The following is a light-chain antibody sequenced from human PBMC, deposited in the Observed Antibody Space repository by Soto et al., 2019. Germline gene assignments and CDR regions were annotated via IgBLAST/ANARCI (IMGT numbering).Light chain of an antibody. Sequence: EIVLTQSPGTLSLSPGERATLSCRASQSVSSSYLAWYQQKLGQAPRLLIYGASSSATGIPDRFSGSGSGTDFNLTISRLEPEDFAVSYCEQYGSLPWTFGQGTKVEIK. CDR3: EQYGSLPWT. J-gene: IGKJ1*01. V-gene: IGKV3-20*01. CDR2: GAS. CDR1: QSVSSSY.